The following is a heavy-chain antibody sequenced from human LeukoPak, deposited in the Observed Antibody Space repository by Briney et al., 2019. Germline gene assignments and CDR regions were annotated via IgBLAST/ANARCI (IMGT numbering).Heavy chain of an antibody. J-gene: IGHJ6*02. Sequence: GGSLRLSCAASGFTFSDYYISWIRQAPGKGLEWVSYISSSGSTVYYVDSVKGRFTISRDNAKNSLYLQMNSLRAEDTAVYYCARGGWWFGAHDGMDVWGQGTTVTVSS. CDR1: GFTFSDYY. CDR3: ARGGWWFGAHDGMDV. D-gene: IGHD3-10*01. CDR2: ISSSGSTV. V-gene: IGHV3-11*01.